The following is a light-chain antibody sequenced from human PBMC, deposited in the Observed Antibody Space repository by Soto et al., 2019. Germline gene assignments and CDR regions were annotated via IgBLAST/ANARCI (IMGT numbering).Light chain of an antibody. CDR3: QQATRHPIT. CDR1: QGISSY. CDR2: AAS. V-gene: IGKV1-8*01. Sequence: IGRAQSPSSRSASKEKRVTITCRASQGISSYLAWYQQKPGKAPKLLIYAASTLQSGVPSRYSGSGSGTEFTLTISNLQPEDFTTYYCQQATRHPITFGQRTRLE. J-gene: IGKJ5*01.